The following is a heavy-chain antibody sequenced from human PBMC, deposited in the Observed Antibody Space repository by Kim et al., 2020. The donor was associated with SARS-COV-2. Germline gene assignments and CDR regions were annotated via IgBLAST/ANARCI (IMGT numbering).Heavy chain of an antibody. J-gene: IGHJ4*02. CDR2: ISWNSGSI. D-gene: IGHD1-26*01. CDR3: AKGSEWELLLNYLDD. V-gene: IGHV3-9*01. Sequence: GGSLRLSCAASGFTFGDYAMHWVRQAPGKGLEWVSGISWNSGSIGYADSVKGRFTISRDNAKNSLYLQMNSLRAEDTALYYCAKGSEWELLLNYLDDWGQGTLVTVSS. CDR1: GFTFGDYA.